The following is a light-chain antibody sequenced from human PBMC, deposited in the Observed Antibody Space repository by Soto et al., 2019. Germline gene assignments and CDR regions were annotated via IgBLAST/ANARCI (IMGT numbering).Light chain of an antibody. CDR1: SGHSSYA. CDR2: LNSDGSH. J-gene: IGLJ2*01. V-gene: IGLV4-69*01. CDR3: QTWGTGTLV. Sequence: QLVLTQSPSASASLGASVKLTCTLSSGHSSYAIAWHQQQPEKGPRYLMKLNSDGSHSKGDGIPDRFSGSRSGAERYLTISSLQSEEEADYYCQTWGTGTLVFGGGTKLTVL.